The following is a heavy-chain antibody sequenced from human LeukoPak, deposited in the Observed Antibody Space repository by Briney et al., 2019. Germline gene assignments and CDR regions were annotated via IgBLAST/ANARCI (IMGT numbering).Heavy chain of an antibody. Sequence: SQTLSLTCTVSGGSISSGSYYWSWIRQPAGKGLEWIGRIYTSGSTNYNPSLKGRVTISVDTSKNQFSLKLSSVTAADTAVYYCARDYPSNYDFWSGYHSGGMDVWGQGTTVTVSS. CDR2: IYTSGST. V-gene: IGHV4-61*02. J-gene: IGHJ6*02. CDR3: ARDYPSNYDFWSGYHSGGMDV. D-gene: IGHD3-3*01. CDR1: GGSISSGSYY.